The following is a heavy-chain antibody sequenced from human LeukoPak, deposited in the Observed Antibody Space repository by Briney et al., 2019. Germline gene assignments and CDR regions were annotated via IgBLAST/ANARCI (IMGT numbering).Heavy chain of an antibody. Sequence: PSETLSLTCTVSGGSISSSTYYWGWIRQPPGKGLEWIGSIYYSGSTYYNPSLKSRVTISVDTSKNQFSLKLSSVTAADTAVYYCASVGYCSSTSCNWFDPWGQGTLVTVSS. V-gene: IGHV4-39*07. J-gene: IGHJ5*02. CDR2: IYYSGST. CDR3: ASVGYCSSTSCNWFDP. D-gene: IGHD2-2*01. CDR1: GGSISSSTYY.